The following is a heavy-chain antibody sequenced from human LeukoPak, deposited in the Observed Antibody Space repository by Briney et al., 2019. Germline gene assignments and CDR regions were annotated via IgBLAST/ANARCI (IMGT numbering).Heavy chain of an antibody. V-gene: IGHV3-7*01. CDR2: IKQDGSEK. J-gene: IGHJ4*02. CDR1: GFTFSSYW. Sequence: GGTLRLSCAASGFTFSSYWMSWVRQAPGKGLEWVANIKQDGSEKYYADSVKGRFTISRDNAQNSLYLQMNSLRAEDTAVFYCARERGYSGDGREEDFEPGFDYWGQGTLVTVSS. CDR3: ARERGYSGDGREEDFEPGFDY. D-gene: IGHD5-12*01.